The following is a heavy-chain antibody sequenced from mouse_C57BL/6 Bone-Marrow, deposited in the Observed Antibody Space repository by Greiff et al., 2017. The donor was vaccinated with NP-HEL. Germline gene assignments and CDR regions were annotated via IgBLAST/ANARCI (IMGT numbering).Heavy chain of an antibody. CDR3: TRSPVNYYGSSYGDAMDY. CDR2: IDPETGGT. CDR1: GYTFTDYE. V-gene: IGHV1-15*01. Sequence: QVQLQQSGAELVRPGASVTLSCKASGYTFTDYEMHWVKQTPVHGLEWIGAIDPETGGTASNQKFKGKAILTADKSSSTAYMELRSLTSEDSAVYYCTRSPVNYYGSSYGDAMDYWGQGTSVTVSS. J-gene: IGHJ4*01. D-gene: IGHD1-1*01.